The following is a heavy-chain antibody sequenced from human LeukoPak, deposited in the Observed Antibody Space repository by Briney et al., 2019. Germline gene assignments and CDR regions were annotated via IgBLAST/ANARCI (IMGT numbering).Heavy chain of an antibody. D-gene: IGHD6-13*01. CDR3: AKGRASSSWYVYFDY. CDR1: GFTFSSYA. Sequence: GGSLRLSCAASGFTFSSYAMSWVRQAPGKGLEWVSAISGSGGSTYYADSVKGRFTISRDNSKNTLYLQMNGLRAEDTAVYYCAKGRASSSWYVYFDYWGQGTLVTVSS. V-gene: IGHV3-23*01. CDR2: ISGSGGST. J-gene: IGHJ4*02.